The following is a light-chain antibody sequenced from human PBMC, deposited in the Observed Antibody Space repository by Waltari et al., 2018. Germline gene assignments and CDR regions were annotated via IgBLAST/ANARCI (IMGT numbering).Light chain of an antibody. Sequence: EIVLTQSPGTLSLSPGERATLSCSASQTVRTTYLAWYQQKPGQAPTLLIYGAASRATGIPDRFSGSGSGTDFSLTISSLEPEDFAVYYFQQYDISPLTFGGGTKVEI. CDR2: GAA. V-gene: IGKV3-20*01. CDR1: QTVRTTY. J-gene: IGKJ4*01. CDR3: QQYDISPLT.